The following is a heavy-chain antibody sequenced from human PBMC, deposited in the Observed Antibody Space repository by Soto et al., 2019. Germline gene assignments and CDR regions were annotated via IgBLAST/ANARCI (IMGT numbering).Heavy chain of an antibody. Sequence: AGGSLRLSCAASGFTVSSNYMSWVRQAPGKGLEWVSVIYSGGSTYYADSVKGRFTISRDNSKNTLYLQMNSLRAEDTAVYYCARDLPHWLAMTHYYYMDVWGKGTTVTVSS. CDR3: ARDLPHWLAMTHYYYMDV. V-gene: IGHV3-66*01. CDR1: GFTVSSNY. CDR2: IYSGGST. J-gene: IGHJ6*03. D-gene: IGHD3-9*01.